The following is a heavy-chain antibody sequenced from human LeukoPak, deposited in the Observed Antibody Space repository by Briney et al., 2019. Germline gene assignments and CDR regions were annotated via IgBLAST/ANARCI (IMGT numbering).Heavy chain of an antibody. CDR3: ARAAAGTNSWYYFDY. Sequence: TLSLTCTVSGDSISSGDNYWSWIRQPPGKGLEWIGYIHYSGSTYYNPSLKSRVIVSGDMSKNQFSLTLNSLTAADSAMYYCARAAAGTNSWYYFDYWGQGTLVTVSS. V-gene: IGHV4-30-4*01. CDR2: IHYSGST. J-gene: IGHJ4*02. D-gene: IGHD6-19*01. CDR1: GDSISSGDNY.